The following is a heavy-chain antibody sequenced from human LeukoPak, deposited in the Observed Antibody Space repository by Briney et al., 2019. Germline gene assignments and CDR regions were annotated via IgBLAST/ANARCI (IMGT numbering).Heavy chain of an antibody. V-gene: IGHV3-23*01. D-gene: IGHD2-15*01. Sequence: GGSLRLSCAASGFTFSDYYMSWIRQAPGKGLEWASAISGSGGSTYYADSVKGRFTISRDNSKNTLYLQMNSLRAEDTAVYYCAKDIATRPVAFDYWGQGTLVTVSS. CDR2: ISGSGGST. CDR1: GFTFSDYY. J-gene: IGHJ4*02. CDR3: AKDIATRPVAFDY.